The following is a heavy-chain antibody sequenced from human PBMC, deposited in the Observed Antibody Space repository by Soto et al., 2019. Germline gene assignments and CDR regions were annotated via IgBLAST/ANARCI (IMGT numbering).Heavy chain of an antibody. Sequence: QVQLQESGPGLVKPSGTLSLTCAVSGGAISSSKWWSWVRQPPGKGREWIGEIYQSGSTNYNPSLESGAIMSVGKSWNRFSRKLTSVSAADTAVYYCARASATIAAAAIFDYWGQGTLVTVSS. V-gene: IGHV4-4*02. D-gene: IGHD6-13*01. CDR3: ARASATIAAAAIFDY. J-gene: IGHJ4*02. CDR1: GGAISSSKW. CDR2: IYQSGST.